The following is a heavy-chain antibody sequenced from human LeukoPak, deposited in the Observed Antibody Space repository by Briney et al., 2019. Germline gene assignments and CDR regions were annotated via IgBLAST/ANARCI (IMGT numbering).Heavy chain of an antibody. CDR2: IIPIFGTA. Sequence: ASVKVSCKASGGTFSSYAISWVRQAPGQGLEWMGGIIPIFGTANYAQKFQGRVTMTEDTSTDTAYMELSSLRSEDTAVYYCATGGSSWYFGRWGQGTLVTVSS. J-gene: IGHJ4*02. CDR1: GGTFSSYA. D-gene: IGHD6-13*01. CDR3: ATGGSSWYFGR. V-gene: IGHV1-69*06.